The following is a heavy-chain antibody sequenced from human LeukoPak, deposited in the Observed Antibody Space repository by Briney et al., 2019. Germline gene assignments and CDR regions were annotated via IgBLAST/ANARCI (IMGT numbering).Heavy chain of an antibody. CDR2: ISYDESNK. V-gene: IGHV3-30*18. J-gene: IGHJ4*02. CDR3: AKVGYSSGWWGAFDY. D-gene: IGHD6-19*01. CDR1: GFIFSSYG. Sequence: GGSLRPSCAASGFIFSSYGMHWVRQAPGKGLEWVAVISYDESNKYYAASVKGRFTISRDTSKNTLYLQMNSLRAEDTAMYYCAKVGYSSGWWGAFDYWGQGTLVTVSS.